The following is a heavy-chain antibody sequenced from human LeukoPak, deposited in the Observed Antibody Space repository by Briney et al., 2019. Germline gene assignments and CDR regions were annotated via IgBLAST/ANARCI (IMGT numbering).Heavy chain of an antibody. V-gene: IGHV4-34*01. J-gene: IGHJ3*02. CDR1: GGSFSGYY. Sequence: SETLSLTCAVYGGSFSGYYWSWIRQPPGKGLEWIGEINHRGSTNYNPSLKSRVTISVDTSKNQFSLDLSSVTAADTAVYYCARQKCTSTSCLTKNAFDIWGQGTMVTVSS. D-gene: IGHD2-2*01. CDR2: INHRGST. CDR3: ARQKCTSTSCLTKNAFDI.